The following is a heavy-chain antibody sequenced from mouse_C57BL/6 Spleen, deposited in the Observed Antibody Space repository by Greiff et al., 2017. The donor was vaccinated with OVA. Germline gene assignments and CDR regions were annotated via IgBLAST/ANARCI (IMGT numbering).Heavy chain of an antibody. D-gene: IGHD1-1*01. CDR3: ARQGTYYYGSSSYWYFDV. Sequence: EVHLVESGGDLVKPGGSLKLSCAASGFTFSSYGMSWVRQTPDKRLEWVATISSGGSYTYYPDSVKGRFTISRDNAKNTLYLQMSSLKSEDTAMYYCARQGTYYYGSSSYWYFDVWGTGTTVTVSS. CDR2: ISSGGSYT. J-gene: IGHJ1*03. V-gene: IGHV5-6*01. CDR1: GFTFSSYG.